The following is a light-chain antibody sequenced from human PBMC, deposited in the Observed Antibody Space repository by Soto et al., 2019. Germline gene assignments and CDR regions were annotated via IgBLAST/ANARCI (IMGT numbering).Light chain of an antibody. V-gene: IGKV3-15*01. CDR3: QQYNDWPPST. CDR1: QSVSSN. Sequence: VMTQSPPTLSVSPGERATLSCRASQSVSSNFDWYQQKPGQAPRLLIYGASTRATDVPARFSGGGSGTEFTLTISSLHSQDVAIYYCQQYNDWPPSTFGPGTRVDIK. CDR2: GAS. J-gene: IGKJ3*01.